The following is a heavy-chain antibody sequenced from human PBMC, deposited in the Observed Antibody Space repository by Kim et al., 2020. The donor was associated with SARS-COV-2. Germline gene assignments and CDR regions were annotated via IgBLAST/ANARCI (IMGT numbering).Heavy chain of an antibody. Sequence: GGSLRLSCAASGFTFSSYWMSWVRQAPGKGLEWVANIKQDGSEKYYVDSVKGRFTISRDNAKNSLYLQMNSLRDEDTAVYYCARFGTTVTTRYYYYYGMDVWGQGTTVTVSS. D-gene: IGHD4-4*01. CDR3: ARFGTTVTTRYYYYYGMDV. J-gene: IGHJ6*02. CDR1: GFTFSSYW. V-gene: IGHV3-7*01. CDR2: IKQDGSEK.